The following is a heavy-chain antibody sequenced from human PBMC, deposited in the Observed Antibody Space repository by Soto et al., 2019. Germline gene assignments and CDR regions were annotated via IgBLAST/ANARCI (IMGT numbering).Heavy chain of an antibody. Sequence: PGGSLRLSCAASGFTFSVYAMSWVRQAPGKGLEWVGRIKSKTDGGTTDYAAPVKGRFTISRDDSKNTLYLQMNSLKTEDTAVYYCTTDFDGDYGDYGVAFDIWGQGTMVTVSS. V-gene: IGHV3-15*01. CDR3: TTDFDGDYGDYGVAFDI. D-gene: IGHD4-17*01. CDR2: IKSKTDGGTT. CDR1: GFTFSVYA. J-gene: IGHJ3*02.